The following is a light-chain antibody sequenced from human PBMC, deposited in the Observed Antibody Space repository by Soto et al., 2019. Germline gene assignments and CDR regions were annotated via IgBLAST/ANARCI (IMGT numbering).Light chain of an antibody. CDR3: QQYNGYATT. CDR2: DAS. V-gene: IGKV1-5*01. J-gene: IGKJ5*01. CDR1: QSISSW. Sequence: DIQMTQSPSTLSASVGDRVTFTCRASQSISSWLAWYQQKPGKAPKVLIYDASSLKSGAPSRFSGSGSGTEFTLTISSLQPDDSATYYCQQYNGYATTFGQGTRLEIK.